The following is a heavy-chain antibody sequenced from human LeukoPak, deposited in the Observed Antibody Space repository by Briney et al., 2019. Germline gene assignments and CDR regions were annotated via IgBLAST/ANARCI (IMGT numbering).Heavy chain of an antibody. D-gene: IGHD5-24*01. CDR1: GASISSGSYY. CDR2: VYTSGST. CDR3: ARLQWLSTPFFDY. Sequence: SQTLSLTCTVSGASISSGSYYWSWIRQPAGKGLEWIGRVYTSGSTNYNPSLKSRVNISLDTPKNQFSLKLISVTAADTAVYFCARLQWLSTPFFDYWGQGTLVTVSS. J-gene: IGHJ4*02. V-gene: IGHV4-61*02.